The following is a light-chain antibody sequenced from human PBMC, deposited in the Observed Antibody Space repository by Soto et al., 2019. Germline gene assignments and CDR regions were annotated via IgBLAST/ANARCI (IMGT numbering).Light chain of an antibody. CDR2: GAL. J-gene: IGKJ5*01. CDR3: QQRNSWPPVT. Sequence: EIVLTQSPATLSLSPGERATLSCRASPSVTNFLAWYQQKPGQAPRLLIYGALNRATGIPARFSGSGSGTDFTLTISSLEPEDSAIYDCQQRNSWPPVTFGQGTRLEIK. V-gene: IGKV3-11*01. CDR1: PSVTNF.